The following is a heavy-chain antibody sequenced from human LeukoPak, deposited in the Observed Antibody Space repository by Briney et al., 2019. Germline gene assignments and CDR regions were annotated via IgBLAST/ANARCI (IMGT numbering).Heavy chain of an antibody. CDR3: ATAYCSGGSCYPCFDY. Sequence: GASVTVSCKVSGYTLTELSMHWVRQAPGKGLEWMGGFDPEDGETIYAQKFQGRVTMTEDTSTDTAYMELSSLRSEGTAVYYCATAYCSGGSCYPCFDYWGQGTLVTVSS. CDR1: GYTLTELS. CDR2: FDPEDGET. J-gene: IGHJ4*02. V-gene: IGHV1-24*01. D-gene: IGHD2-15*01.